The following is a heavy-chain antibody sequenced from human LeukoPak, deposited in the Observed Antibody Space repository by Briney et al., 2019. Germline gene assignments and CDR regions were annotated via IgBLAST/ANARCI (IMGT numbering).Heavy chain of an antibody. CDR1: GFTFSNYA. V-gene: IGHV3-23*01. Sequence: GGSLRLSCAASGFTFSNYAMSWVRQAPGKGLEWVSTISNSGAGTYYADSVKGRFTISKDNSKNTVYLQMSSLRVDDTAVYYCAKAASSSWPSYYYGMDVWGQGTTVTVSS. CDR2: ISNSGAGT. D-gene: IGHD6-13*01. CDR3: AKAASSSWPSYYYGMDV. J-gene: IGHJ6*02.